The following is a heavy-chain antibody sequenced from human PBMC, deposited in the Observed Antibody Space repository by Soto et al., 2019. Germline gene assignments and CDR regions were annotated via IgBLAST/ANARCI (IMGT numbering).Heavy chain of an antibody. J-gene: IGHJ3*02. CDR2: IYTSGST. CDR3: ARGARRITMIVVVPEAFDI. CDR1: GGSISSYY. Sequence: SETLSLTCTVSGGSISSYYWSWIRQPAGKGLEWIGRIYTSGSTNYNPSLKSRVTMSVDTSKNQFSLKLSSVTAADTAVHYCARGARRITMIVVVPEAFDIWGQGTMVTVSS. V-gene: IGHV4-4*07. D-gene: IGHD3-22*01.